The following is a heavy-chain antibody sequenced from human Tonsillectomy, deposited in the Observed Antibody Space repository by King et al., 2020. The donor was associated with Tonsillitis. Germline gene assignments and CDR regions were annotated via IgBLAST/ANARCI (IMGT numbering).Heavy chain of an antibody. V-gene: IGHV3-13*01. CDR2: IGTAGDT. CDR1: GFTFSSYD. J-gene: IGHJ4*02. D-gene: IGHD3-10*01. Sequence: VQLVEFGGGLVQPGGSLRLSCAASGFTFSSYDMHWVRQATGKGLEWVSAIGTAGDTYYPGSVKGRFTISRENAKNSLYLQMNSPRAGDTAVYYCARGIASGTVYYGSGVDYWGQGTLVTVSS. CDR3: ARGIASGTVYYGSGVDY.